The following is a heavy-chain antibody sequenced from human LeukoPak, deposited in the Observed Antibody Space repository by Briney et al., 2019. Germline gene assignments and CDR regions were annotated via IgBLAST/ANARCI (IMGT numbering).Heavy chain of an antibody. CDR1: GYTFTAFG. J-gene: IGHJ4*02. V-gene: IGHV1-18*01. CDR2: ISAYNGNT. CDR3: ARDRERRFGELLLDYFDY. Sequence: GASVTVSCKASGYTFTAFGISWVRQAPGQGLEWMGWISAYNGNTNYAQKLQGRVFMTTDTSTTTAYMELKSLRSDDTAVYYCARDRERRFGELLLDYFDYWGQGTLVTVSA. D-gene: IGHD3-10*01.